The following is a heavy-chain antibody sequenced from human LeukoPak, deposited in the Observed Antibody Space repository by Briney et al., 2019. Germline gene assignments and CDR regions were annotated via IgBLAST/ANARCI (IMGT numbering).Heavy chain of an antibody. CDR3: ARTQSQSGSYRYYFGY. V-gene: IGHV4-61*08. CDR1: GASVGSAGYY. D-gene: IGHD1-26*01. J-gene: IGHJ4*02. CDR2: IYYIRNT. Sequence: SETLSLTCTVSGASVGSAGYYWSWIRQPPGGGLEWIGYIYYIRNTNYNPSLKSRVTMALDPSKNQFSLKLNSVTAADTAVYYCARTQSQSGSYRYYFGYWGQGTLVTVSS.